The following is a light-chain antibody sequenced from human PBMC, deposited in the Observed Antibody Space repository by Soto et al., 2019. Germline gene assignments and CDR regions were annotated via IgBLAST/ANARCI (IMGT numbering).Light chain of an antibody. CDR1: QDITSS. Sequence: AIQLTQSPSSLSASVGDRVTITCRASQDITSSLAWYQQKPGKAPKLLIYAASILQSGVPSGFSGSGFGTDFTLTINSLRAEDFAVYYCQQYGSSGTFGQGTKVEIK. V-gene: IGKV1-13*02. J-gene: IGKJ1*01. CDR2: AAS. CDR3: QQYGSSGT.